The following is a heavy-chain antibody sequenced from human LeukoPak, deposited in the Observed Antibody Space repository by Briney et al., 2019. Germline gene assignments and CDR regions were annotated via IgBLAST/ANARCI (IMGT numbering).Heavy chain of an antibody. CDR2: IRSKAYGGTT. CDR1: GFTFGDYA. V-gene: IGHV3-49*04. J-gene: IGHJ4*02. CDR3: TRDVVGSSSYDFWSGYYLFDY. D-gene: IGHD3-3*01. Sequence: GGSLRLSCTASGFTFGDYAMSWVRQAPGKGLEWVGFIRSKAYGGTTEYAASVKGRFTISRDDSKSIAFLQMNSLKTEDTAVYYCTRDVVGSSSYDFWSGYYLFDYWGQGTLVTVSS.